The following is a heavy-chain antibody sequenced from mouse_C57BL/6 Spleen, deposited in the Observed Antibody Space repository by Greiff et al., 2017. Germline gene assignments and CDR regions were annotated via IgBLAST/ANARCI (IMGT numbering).Heavy chain of an antibody. J-gene: IGHJ1*03. V-gene: IGHV2-2*01. CDR3: ARNTHCYYGSSYPETFDV. Sequence: VQLQQSGPGLVQPSPSLSITCTASGFSLTSYGVHWVRQSPGKGLEWLGVIWSGGSTDYNAAFISRPSTSKDNSTSQVFFTMKGLQAGDTAIYYCARNTHCYYGSSYPETFDVWGTGTSVTVSS. D-gene: IGHD1-1*01. CDR2: IWSGGST. CDR1: GFSLTSYG.